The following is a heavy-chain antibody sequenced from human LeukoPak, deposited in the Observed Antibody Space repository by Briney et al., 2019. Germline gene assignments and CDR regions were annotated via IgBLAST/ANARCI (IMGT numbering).Heavy chain of an antibody. D-gene: IGHD4-23*01. J-gene: IGHJ6*02. CDR1: GYSFTSYW. Sequence: PGESLKISCKGSGYSFTSYWIGGVRQMPGKGLEWMGIIYPGDSDTRYSPSFQGQVTISADKSISTAYLQWSSLKASDTAMYYCARTDYGGNTYYYYYGMDVWGQGTTVTVSS. V-gene: IGHV5-51*03. CDR3: ARTDYGGNTYYYYYGMDV. CDR2: IYPGDSDT.